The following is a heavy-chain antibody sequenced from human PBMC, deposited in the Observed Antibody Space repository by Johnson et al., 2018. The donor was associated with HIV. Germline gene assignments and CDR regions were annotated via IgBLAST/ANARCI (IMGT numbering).Heavy chain of an antibody. CDR1: GFTFSDHY. CDR2: IPYDGYNK. J-gene: IGHJ3*02. CDR3: ARDRYYYGSGSRDAFDI. V-gene: IGHV3-30-3*01. Sequence: QVLLVESGGGLVQPGGSLRLSCAASGFTFSDHYMSWIRQAPGKGLEWVAVIPYDGYNKYYADSVRGRFTISRDNSKNTLYLQMSSLRAEDTAVYYCARDRYYYGSGSRDAFDIWGQGTMVTVSS. D-gene: IGHD3-10*01.